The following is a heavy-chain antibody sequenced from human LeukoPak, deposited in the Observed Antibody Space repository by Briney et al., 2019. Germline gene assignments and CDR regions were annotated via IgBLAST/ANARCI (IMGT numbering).Heavy chain of an antibody. CDR2: IHYSGRT. J-gene: IGHJ4*02. Sequence: GSLRLSCAASGFTFGSYSMTWVRQPPGKGPEWIGSIHYSGRTYYNPSLKRRVTISVDTSNSQFSLKLSSLTAADTAVYYCATIYRYSGLNYYFDYWGQGTLVTVSS. D-gene: IGHD5-12*01. V-gene: IGHV4-39*01. CDR1: GFTFGSYSMT. CDR3: ATIYRYSGLNYYFDY.